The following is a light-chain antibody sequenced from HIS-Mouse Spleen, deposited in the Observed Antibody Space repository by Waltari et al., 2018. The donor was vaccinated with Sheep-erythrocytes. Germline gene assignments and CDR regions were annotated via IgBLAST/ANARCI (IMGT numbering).Light chain of an antibody. J-gene: IGLJ3*02. CDR2: EGS. CDR3: CSYAGSSTWV. Sequence: QPPLTHPASGPGSPVQSITIPCTGTSSDVGGYNFVSWSQHPPGKPPKLMINEGSKRPSGVSNRFSGSKSGNTASLTISGLQAEDEADYYCCSYAGSSTWVFGGGTKLTVL. CDR1: SSDVGGYNF. V-gene: IGLV2-23*01.